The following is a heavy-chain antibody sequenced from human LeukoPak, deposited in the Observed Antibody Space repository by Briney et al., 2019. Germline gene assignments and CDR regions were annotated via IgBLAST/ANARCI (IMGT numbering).Heavy chain of an antibody. CDR1: GFTFSSYS. Sequence: PGRSLRLSCAASGFTFSSYSMNWVRQAPGKGLEWVSYISSSSSTIYYADSVKGRFTISRDNAKNSLYLQMNSLRDEDTAVYYCARDGRHYDFWSGYYKGIDYWGQGTLVTVSS. J-gene: IGHJ4*02. CDR3: ARDGRHYDFWSGYYKGIDY. D-gene: IGHD3-3*01. CDR2: ISSSSSTI. V-gene: IGHV3-48*02.